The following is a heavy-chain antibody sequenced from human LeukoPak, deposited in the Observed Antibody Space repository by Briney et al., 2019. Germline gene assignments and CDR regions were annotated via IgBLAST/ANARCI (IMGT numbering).Heavy chain of an antibody. CDR1: GFTFSSYA. D-gene: IGHD3-3*01. J-gene: IGHJ4*02. Sequence: GGSLRLSCAASGFTFSSYAMHWVRQAPGKGLEWVSGISWNSGSIGYADSVKGRFTISRDNAKNSLYLQMNSLRAEDTALYYCAKSGPIFGVVINWVDYWGQGTLVTVSS. V-gene: IGHV3-9*01. CDR2: ISWNSGSI. CDR3: AKSGPIFGVVINWVDY.